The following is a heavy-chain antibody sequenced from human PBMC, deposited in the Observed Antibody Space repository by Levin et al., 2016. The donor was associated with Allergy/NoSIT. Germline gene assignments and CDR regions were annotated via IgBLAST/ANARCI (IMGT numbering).Heavy chain of an antibody. D-gene: IGHD1-14*01. Sequence: SETLSLTCGVSGYSISRGYYWGWIRQSPGKGLEWIGSFFHNGSTYYNPSLKSRVTISLNTSKNQFSLRLSSVTAADTAVYYCALLGYNNNWADFWGQGTLVTVSS. CDR3: ALLGYNNNWADF. CDR2: FFHNGST. J-gene: IGHJ4*02. CDR1: GYSISRGYY. V-gene: IGHV4-38-2*01.